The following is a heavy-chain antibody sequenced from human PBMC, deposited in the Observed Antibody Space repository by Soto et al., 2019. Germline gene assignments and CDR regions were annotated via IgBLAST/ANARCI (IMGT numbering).Heavy chain of an antibody. D-gene: IGHD2-2*01. Sequence: PSETLSLTCAVYGGSFSGYYWSWIRQPPGKGLEWIGEINHSGSTNYNPSLKSRVTISVDTSKNQFSLKLSSVTAADTAVYYCGRGGRFCSSYRKGGMDVWGQGTTVTVSS. J-gene: IGHJ6*02. CDR1: GGSFSGYY. V-gene: IGHV4-34*01. CDR2: INHSGST. CDR3: GRGGRFCSSYRKGGMDV.